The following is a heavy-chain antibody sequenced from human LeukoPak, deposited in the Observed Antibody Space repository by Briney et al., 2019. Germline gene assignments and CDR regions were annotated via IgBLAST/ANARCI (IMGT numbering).Heavy chain of an antibody. J-gene: IGHJ4*02. D-gene: IGHD6-13*01. V-gene: IGHV1-18*01. Sequence: ASVKVSCKASGYTFTSYGISWVRPAPGQGLEWMGWISAYNGNTNYAQKLQGRVTKTTDTSTSTAYMELRSLRSDDTAVYYCARDEGGIAASGPYYFDYWGQGTLVTVSS. CDR1: GYTFTSYG. CDR3: ARDEGGIAASGPYYFDY. CDR2: ISAYNGNT.